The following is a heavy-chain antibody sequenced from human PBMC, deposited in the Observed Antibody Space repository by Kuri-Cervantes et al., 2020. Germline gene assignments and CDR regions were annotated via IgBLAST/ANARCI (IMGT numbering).Heavy chain of an antibody. Sequence: SETLSLTCTVSGGSISNYYWSWIRQSPGKGLEWIGCIHYTGSTSYNPSLKSRVTISVDTSKNQFSLKLSSVTAADTAVYYCARVPRRGYSGYDKKYFDYWGQGTLVTVSS. CDR3: ARVPRRGYSGYDKKYFDY. J-gene: IGHJ4*02. D-gene: IGHD5-12*01. CDR2: IHYTGST. V-gene: IGHV4-59*12. CDR1: GGSISNYY.